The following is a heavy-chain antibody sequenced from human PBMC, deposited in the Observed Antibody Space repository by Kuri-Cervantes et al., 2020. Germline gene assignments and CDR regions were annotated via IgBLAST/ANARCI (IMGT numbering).Heavy chain of an antibody. D-gene: IGHD4-23*01. Sequence: SGPTLVKSTETVTLTCAFSGFSLSTRGVGVGWIRQPLGKALEWLALIYWNDDKRYSPSLKSRHTITKDISKNQVVLTMNNIDSVYTATYYCERTRTYYGGNYVVDNWGQGTMVTVSS. CDR3: ERTRTYYGGNYVVDN. CDR2: IYWNDDK. J-gene: IGHJ4*02. V-gene: IGHV2-5*01. CDR1: GFSLSTRGVG.